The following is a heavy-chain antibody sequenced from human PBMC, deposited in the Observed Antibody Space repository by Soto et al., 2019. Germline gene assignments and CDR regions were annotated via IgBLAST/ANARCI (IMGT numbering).Heavy chain of an antibody. CDR1: GFTFSSYA. D-gene: IGHD2-2*01. V-gene: IGHV3-23*01. J-gene: IGHJ6*02. CDR3: ARYIPGGRYYGMDV. CDR2: IGESGTPT. Sequence: EVQLLESGGGLVQPGGSLRLSCAASGFTFSSYAMKWVRQAPGKGLEWVSLIGESGTPTYYADSVKGRFTISRDNSGNTLFLEMYGLRGEDTVVYYCARYIPGGRYYGMDVRGQGTTVTVSS.